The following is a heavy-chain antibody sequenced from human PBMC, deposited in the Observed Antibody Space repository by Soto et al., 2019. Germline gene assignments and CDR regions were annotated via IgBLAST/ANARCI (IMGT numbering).Heavy chain of an antibody. CDR3: ATEHDFWGAKDDHNFYGMDV. CDR1: GFTFTNAW. Sequence: EVQLVESGGGLVQPGGSLRLSCATSGFTFTNAWMTWVRQGPGKGLEWVGRIKSKTEGGTTDYAAPVKGRFTISGDDSKNMLYLQMNGLKTEDTAVYYCATEHDFWGAKDDHNFYGMDVWGQGTTVTVSS. CDR2: IKSKTEGGTT. V-gene: IGHV3-15*01. D-gene: IGHD3-3*01. J-gene: IGHJ6*02.